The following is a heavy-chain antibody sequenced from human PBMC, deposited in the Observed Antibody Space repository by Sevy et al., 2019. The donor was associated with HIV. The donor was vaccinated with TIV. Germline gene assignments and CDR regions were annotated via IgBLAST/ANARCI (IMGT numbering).Heavy chain of an antibody. V-gene: IGHV4-4*07. J-gene: IGHJ4*02. CDR1: GGSISSYY. CDR2: NYTSGST. CDR3: AREGVAARVGYFDY. Sequence: SETLSLACTVSGGSISSYYWSWIRQPAGKGLEWIGRNYTSGSTNYNPSLKSRVTMSVDTSKNQFSLKLRSVTAADTAVYYCAREGVAARVGYFDYWVQGTLVTVSS. D-gene: IGHD6-6*01.